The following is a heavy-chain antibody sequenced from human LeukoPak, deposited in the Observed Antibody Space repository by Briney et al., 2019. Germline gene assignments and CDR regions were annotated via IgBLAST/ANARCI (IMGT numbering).Heavy chain of an antibody. D-gene: IGHD1-26*01. V-gene: IGHV4-34*10. Sequence: SETLSLTCAVYGGSFSGYYWSRIRQPPGKGLEWIGEINHSGSTNYNPSLKSRVTMSVDTSKNQFSLKLNSVTAADTAVYHCARYSGSPYWYLDHWGQGVLVTVSS. CDR2: INHSGST. J-gene: IGHJ4*02. CDR1: GGSFSGYY. CDR3: ARYSGSPYWYLDH.